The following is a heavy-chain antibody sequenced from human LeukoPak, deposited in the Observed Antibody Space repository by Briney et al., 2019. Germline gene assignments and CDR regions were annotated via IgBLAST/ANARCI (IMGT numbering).Heavy chain of an antibody. J-gene: IGHJ6*03. V-gene: IGHV1-18*01. CDR3: ASGHCSSTSCYLYYYMDV. CDR2: VSAYNGNT. Sequence: ASVKVSCKTSGYIFSNFGLSWVRQAPGHGLEWMGWVSAYNGNTNYAQKLQGRVTMTTDTSTSTAYMELRSLRSDDTAVYYCASGHCSSTSCYLYYYMDVWGKGTTVTVSS. D-gene: IGHD2-2*01. CDR1: GYIFSNFG.